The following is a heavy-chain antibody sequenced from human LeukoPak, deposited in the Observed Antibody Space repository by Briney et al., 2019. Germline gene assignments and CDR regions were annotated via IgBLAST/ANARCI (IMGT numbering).Heavy chain of an antibody. D-gene: IGHD6-13*01. CDR1: GYTFTGYY. J-gene: IGHJ4*02. CDR2: INSNSGGT. V-gene: IGHV1-2*02. CDR3: ARSIAAAGTDY. Sequence: ASVKVSCKASGYTFTGYYMHWVRQAPGQGLAWMGWINSNSGGTNYAQKFQGRVTMTRDTSISTAYMELSRLRSDDTAVYYCARSIAAAGTDYWGQGTLVTVSS.